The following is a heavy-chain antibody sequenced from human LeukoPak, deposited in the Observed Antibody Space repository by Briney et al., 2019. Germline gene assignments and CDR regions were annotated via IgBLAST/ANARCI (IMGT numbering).Heavy chain of an antibody. CDR2: INPSGGST. V-gene: IGHV1-46*01. J-gene: IGHJ5*01. D-gene: IGHD6-19*01. Sequence: VASVKVSCKASGYTFTTYYMHWVRQAPGQGLEWMGIINPSGGSTSYAQNFQGRVTMTRDTSTSTVYMELSSLRSDDTAVYYCARGSGWYNGFDSWGQGTLVTVSS. CDR3: ARGSGWYNGFDS. CDR1: GYTFTTYY.